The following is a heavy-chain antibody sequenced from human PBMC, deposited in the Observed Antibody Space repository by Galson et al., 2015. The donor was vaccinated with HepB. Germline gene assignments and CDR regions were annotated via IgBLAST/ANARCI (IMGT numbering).Heavy chain of an antibody. D-gene: IGHD3-22*01. Sequence: SLRLSCAASGFTFSSYAMHWVRQAPGKGLEWVAVISYDGSNKYYADSVKGRFTISRDNSKNTLYLQMNSLRAEDTAVYYCARDLDYYDSSGGLDYWGQGTLVTVSS. J-gene: IGHJ4*02. CDR1: GFTFSSYA. V-gene: IGHV3-30*04. CDR3: ARDLDYYDSSGGLDY. CDR2: ISYDGSNK.